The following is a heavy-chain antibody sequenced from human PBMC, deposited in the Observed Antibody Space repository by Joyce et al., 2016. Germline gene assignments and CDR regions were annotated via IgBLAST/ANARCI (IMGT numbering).Heavy chain of an antibody. V-gene: IGHV4-39*02. Sequence: QLQVQESGPGLVKPSETLSLTCTVSGGSISSNNYYWGWIRQPPGKGLEWIVSIYYSGSTYYNPSLKSRVTISVDTSKKHFSLKVNSVTAADTAVYYCVTKTGGVRGDYMDVWGKGTTVTVSS. J-gene: IGHJ6*03. CDR3: VTKTGGVRGDYMDV. CDR2: IYYSGST. D-gene: IGHD3-10*01. CDR1: GGSISSNNYY.